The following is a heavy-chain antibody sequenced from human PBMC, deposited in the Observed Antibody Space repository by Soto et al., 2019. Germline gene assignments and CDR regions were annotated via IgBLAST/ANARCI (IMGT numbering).Heavy chain of an antibody. CDR3: AREPGQYQLQYYYGMDV. CDR1: GYTFTSYG. CDR2: ISAYNGNT. J-gene: IGHJ6*02. Sequence: ASVKVSCKASGYTFTSYGISWVRQAPGQGLEWMGWISAYNGNTNYAQKLQGRVTMTTDTSTSTAYMELRSLRSDDTAVYYCAREPGQYQLQYYYGMDVWGQGTTVTVSS. V-gene: IGHV1-18*01. D-gene: IGHD2-2*01.